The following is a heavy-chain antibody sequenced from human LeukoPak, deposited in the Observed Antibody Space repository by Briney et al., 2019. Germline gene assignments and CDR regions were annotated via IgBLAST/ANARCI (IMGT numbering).Heavy chain of an antibody. D-gene: IGHD2-8*01. CDR3: ARPLYCTNGVCTDY. V-gene: IGHV3-23*01. J-gene: IGHJ4*02. CDR1: GFTFRSYA. Sequence: PGGSLRLSCAASGFTFRSYAMSWVRQAPGKGLEWVSGISGSGGSPYHADSVKGRFTISRDNAKNSLYLQMNSLRAEDTAVYYCARPLYCTNGVCTDYWSQGTLVTVSS. CDR2: ISGSGGSP.